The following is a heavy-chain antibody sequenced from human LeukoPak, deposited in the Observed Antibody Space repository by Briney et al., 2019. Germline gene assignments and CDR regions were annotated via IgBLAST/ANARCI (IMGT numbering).Heavy chain of an antibody. D-gene: IGHD3-10*01. V-gene: IGHV4-59*12. Sequence: SETLSLTCTVSGGSISSYYWSWIRQPPGKGLEWIGYIYYSGSTNYNPSLKSRVTISVDTSKNQFSLKLSSVTAADTAVYYCARLDGSGSSWGQGTLVTVSS. CDR2: IYYSGST. J-gene: IGHJ5*02. CDR1: GGSISSYY. CDR3: ARLDGSGSS.